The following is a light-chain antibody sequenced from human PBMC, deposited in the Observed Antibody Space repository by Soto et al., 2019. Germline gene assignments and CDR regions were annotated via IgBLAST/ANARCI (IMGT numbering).Light chain of an antibody. V-gene: IGKV3-20*01. CDR3: QQYGGSPIT. J-gene: IGKJ5*01. Sequence: EVVLTQSPGTLSLSPGERATLSCRASQSVSSSYLAWYQQKPAQAPRLLIYGASSRATGIPDRFSGSGSGTDFTLTISRLEPEDFAAYYCQQYGGSPITFGQGTRLEIK. CDR1: QSVSSSY. CDR2: GAS.